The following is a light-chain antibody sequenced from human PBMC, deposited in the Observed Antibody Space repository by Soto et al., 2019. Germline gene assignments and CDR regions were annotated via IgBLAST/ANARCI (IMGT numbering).Light chain of an antibody. CDR2: DAS. CDR1: QSVSSY. J-gene: IGKJ1*01. Sequence: EIVLTQSPSTLSLSPWERATLSCRSSQSVSSYLAWYQQKPCQSPMLLIYDASNTATGLTVRFSGSGSGTDFTIPIRRLEPEDFAVYYCQQRSNWPPWTFGKGTKV. V-gene: IGKV3-11*01. CDR3: QQRSNWPPWT.